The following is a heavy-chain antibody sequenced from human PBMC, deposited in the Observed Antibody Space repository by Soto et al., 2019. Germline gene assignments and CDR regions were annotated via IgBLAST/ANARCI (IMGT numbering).Heavy chain of an antibody. CDR2: IQSDGSSP. J-gene: IGHJ4*02. Sequence: EVPLVESGGGLVQPGGSLRLSCVASGFTFNYYWMHWVRQAPGKGLVWVSRIQSDGSSPDYVDSVKGRFTISRDNDKNTLYLQMNNLRAEDTAVYYCARGGDPDYWGQGTLVTVSS. V-gene: IGHV3-74*01. D-gene: IGHD2-21*02. CDR1: GFTFNYYW. CDR3: ARGGDPDY.